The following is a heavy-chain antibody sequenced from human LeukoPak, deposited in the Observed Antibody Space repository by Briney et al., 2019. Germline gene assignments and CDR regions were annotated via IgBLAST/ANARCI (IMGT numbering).Heavy chain of an antibody. J-gene: IGHJ4*02. D-gene: IGHD2-2*02. CDR1: GGSFSDYF. CDR2: ISYSGST. V-gene: IGHV4-34*01. CDR3: AYTTSRRKIFDY. Sequence: PSETLSLTCAVYGGSFSDYFWTWIRQPPGMGLEWIGEISYSGSTNYNPSLKSRVTISVDTSKKQLSLKLTSVTAADAAVYYCAYTTSRRKIFDYWGQGTLVTVSS.